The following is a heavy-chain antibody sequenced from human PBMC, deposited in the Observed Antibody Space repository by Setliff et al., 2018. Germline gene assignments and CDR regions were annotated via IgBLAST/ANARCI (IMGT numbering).Heavy chain of an antibody. CDR2: ISGSGGST. D-gene: IGHD6-13*01. CDR3: AKDEGSGYSSSWEDYYGMDV. CDR1: GFTFSSYA. V-gene: IGHV3-23*01. Sequence: SLKISCAASGFTFSSYAMSWVRQAPGKGLEWVSAISGSGGSTYYADSVKGRFTISRDNSKNTLYLQMNSLRAEDTAVYYCAKDEGSGYSSSWEDYYGMDVWGQGTTVTSP. J-gene: IGHJ6*02.